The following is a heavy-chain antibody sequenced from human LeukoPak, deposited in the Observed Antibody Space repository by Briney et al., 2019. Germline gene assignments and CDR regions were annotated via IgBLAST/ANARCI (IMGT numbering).Heavy chain of an antibody. CDR3: ARGRVPAAIDYYYYYMDV. D-gene: IGHD2-2*01. J-gene: IGHJ6*03. CDR2: IKQDGSEK. Sequence: GGSLRLSCAASGFTFSSYWLSWVRQAPGKGLEWVANIKQDGSEKYYVDSVKGRFTISRDNAKNSLYLQMNSLRAEDTAVYYCARGRVPAAIDYYYYYMDVWGKGTTVTVSS. V-gene: IGHV3-7*01. CDR1: GFTFSSYW.